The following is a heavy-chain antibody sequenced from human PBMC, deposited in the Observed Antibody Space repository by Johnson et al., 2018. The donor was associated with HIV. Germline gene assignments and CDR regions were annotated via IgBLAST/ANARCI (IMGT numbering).Heavy chain of an antibody. D-gene: IGHD2-21*02. CDR2: VNGGGIST. V-gene: IGHV3-23*04. CDR1: GFSFSTFA. J-gene: IGHJ3*02. CDR3: ASQIVGGTADDAVDI. Sequence: VQLVESGGGLVQPGGSLRLSCAASGFSFSTFALSWVRQAPGKGLEWVSSVNGGGISTYYVDSVKGRFTISRDNSKNTLYLQMNSLRAEDTAVYYCASQIVGGTADDAVDIWGQGTRVTVSS.